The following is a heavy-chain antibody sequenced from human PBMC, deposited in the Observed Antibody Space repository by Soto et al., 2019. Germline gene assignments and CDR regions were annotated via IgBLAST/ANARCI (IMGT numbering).Heavy chain of an antibody. J-gene: IGHJ4*02. CDR2: IIPILGIA. V-gene: IGHV1-69*02. D-gene: IGHD5-12*01. CDR3: ARGDSGYDLDY. Sequence: QVQLVQSGAEVKKPGSSVKVSCKASGGTFSSYTISWVRQAPGQGLEWMGRIIPILGIANYAQKFQGRVTITADKSTSTAYMELSSLRSEDTAVSYCARGDSGYDLDYWGQGTLVTVSS. CDR1: GGTFSSYT.